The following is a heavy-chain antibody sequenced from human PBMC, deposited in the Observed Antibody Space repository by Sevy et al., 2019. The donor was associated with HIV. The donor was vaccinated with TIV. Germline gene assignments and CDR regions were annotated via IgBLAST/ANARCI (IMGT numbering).Heavy chain of an antibody. J-gene: IGHJ4*02. CDR2: ISYDGNIQ. Sequence: GGSLRLSCAASRLTFSTYGMHWVRQAPGKGLEWVAVISYDGNIQYYADSVKGRFTVSRDNSKNTLYLQMNSLRAEDSAVYYCAKDQGGYNYAPGYWGQGTLVTVSS. V-gene: IGHV3-30*18. CDR1: RLTFSTYG. D-gene: IGHD5-18*01. CDR3: AKDQGGYNYAPGY.